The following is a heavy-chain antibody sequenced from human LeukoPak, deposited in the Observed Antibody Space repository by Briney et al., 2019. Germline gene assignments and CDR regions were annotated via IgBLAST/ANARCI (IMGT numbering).Heavy chain of an antibody. CDR2: IYYSGST. Sequence: SETLSLTCTVSGGSISSYYWSRIRQPPGKGLEWIGYIYYSGSTNYNPSLKSRVTVSVDTSKNQFSLKLSSVTAADTAVYYCASGSGHHGYWGQGTLVTVSS. D-gene: IGHD3-10*01. J-gene: IGHJ4*02. CDR1: GGSISSYY. CDR3: ASGSGHHGY. V-gene: IGHV4-59*12.